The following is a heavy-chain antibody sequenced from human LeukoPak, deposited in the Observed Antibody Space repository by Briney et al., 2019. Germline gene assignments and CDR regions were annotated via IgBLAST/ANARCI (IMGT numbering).Heavy chain of an antibody. CDR2: ISYDGSNK. CDR1: GFTFSSYA. D-gene: IGHD5-18*01. V-gene: IGHV3-30-3*01. Sequence: GGSLRLSRAASGFTFSSYAMHWVRQAPGKGLEWVAVISYDGSNKYYADSVKGRFTISRDNSKSTLYLQMNSLRAEDTAVYYCARDPIQLWLMGFDYWGQGTLVTVSS. CDR3: ARDPIQLWLMGFDY. J-gene: IGHJ4*02.